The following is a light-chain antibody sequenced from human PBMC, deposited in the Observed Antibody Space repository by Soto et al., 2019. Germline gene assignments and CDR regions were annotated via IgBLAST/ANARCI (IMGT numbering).Light chain of an antibody. CDR1: QSVSSY. CDR3: QQYNNWPPWT. Sequence: EIVLTQSPATLSLSPGERATLSCRASQSVSSYLAWYQQKPGRAPRLLIYGASTRATGIPARFSGSGSGTEFTLTISSLQSEDFAVYYCQQYNNWPPWTFGQGTKV. CDR2: GAS. J-gene: IGKJ1*01. V-gene: IGKV3-15*01.